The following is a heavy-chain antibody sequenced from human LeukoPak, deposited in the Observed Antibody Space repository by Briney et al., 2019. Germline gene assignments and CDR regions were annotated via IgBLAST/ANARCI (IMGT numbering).Heavy chain of an antibody. CDR1: GGSISSSSYY. J-gene: IGHJ4*02. CDR2: IYYSGST. Sequence: SETLSLTCTVSGGSISSSSYYWGWIRQPPGKGLEWIGSIYYSGSTYYNPSLKSRVTISVDTSRNQFSLKLTSVTAADTAVYYCARYHSGYDDYWGQGILVTVSS. D-gene: IGHD5-12*01. CDR3: ARYHSGYDDY. V-gene: IGHV4-39*07.